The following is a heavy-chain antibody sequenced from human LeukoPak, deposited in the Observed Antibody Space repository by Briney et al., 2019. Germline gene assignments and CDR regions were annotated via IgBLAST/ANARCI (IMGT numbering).Heavy chain of an antibody. V-gene: IGHV4-31*03. D-gene: IGHD4-17*01. CDR3: ARGVDDYVFDY. Sequence: SQTLSLTCTVSGGSISSGGYYWSWIRQHPGKGLEWIGYIYYSGSTYYNPSLKSRVTISVDTSKNQFSLKLSSVIAADTAVYYCARGVDDYVFDYWGQGTLVTVSS. J-gene: IGHJ4*02. CDR1: GGSISSGGYY. CDR2: IYYSGST.